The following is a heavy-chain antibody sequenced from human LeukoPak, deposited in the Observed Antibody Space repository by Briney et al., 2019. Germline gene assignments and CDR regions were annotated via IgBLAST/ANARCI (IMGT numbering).Heavy chain of an antibody. D-gene: IGHD2-2*01. CDR2: ISNSGST. CDR1: GGSIGSYF. J-gene: IGHJ6*03. V-gene: IGHV4-59*01. CDR3: AGGVAIFPAAYMDV. Sequence: SETLSLTCTVSGGSIGSYFWAWIRQPPGKGLEWIGFISNSGSTKYTPSLKSRVTISVDASKNQLSLKLSSVTAADTALYYCAGGVAIFPAAYMDVLGKGTTITVSS.